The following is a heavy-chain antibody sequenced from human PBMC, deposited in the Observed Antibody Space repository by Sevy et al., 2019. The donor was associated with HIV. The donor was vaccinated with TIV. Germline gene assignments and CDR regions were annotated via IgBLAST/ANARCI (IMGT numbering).Heavy chain of an antibody. J-gene: IGHJ4*02. V-gene: IGHV3-48*02. CDR1: GFTFSSYS. CDR2: ISSSSSTI. Sequence: GGSLRLSCAASGFTFSSYSMNWVRQAPGKGLEWVSYISSSSSTIYYADSVKGRFTISRDNAKNSLYLQMNSLRDEDTAVYYCARGSYYYGSGGAGDYWGQGTLVTVSS. CDR3: ARGSYYYGSGGAGDY. D-gene: IGHD3-10*01.